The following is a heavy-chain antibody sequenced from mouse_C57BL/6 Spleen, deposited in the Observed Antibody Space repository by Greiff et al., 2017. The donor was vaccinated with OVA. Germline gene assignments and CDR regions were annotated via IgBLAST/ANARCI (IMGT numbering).Heavy chain of an antibody. J-gene: IGHJ2*01. Sequence: EVKVEESGPGLVKPSQSLSLTCSVTGYSITSGYYWNWIRQFPGNKLEWMGYISYDGRNNYNPSLKNRISLTLDTSKNQFFLKLNSVTTEDTATYYGASITTVVATPFFDYRGQGTTLTVSS. V-gene: IGHV3-6*01. CDR1: GYSITSGYY. CDR2: ISYDGRN. CDR3: ASITTVVATPFFDY. D-gene: IGHD1-1*01.